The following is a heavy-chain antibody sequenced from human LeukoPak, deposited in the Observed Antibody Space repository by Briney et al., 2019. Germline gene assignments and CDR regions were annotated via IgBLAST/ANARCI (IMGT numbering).Heavy chain of an antibody. V-gene: IGHV1-69*05. D-gene: IGHD6-19*01. J-gene: IGHJ4*02. Sequence: GASVKVSCKASGGTFSSYAISWVRQAPGQGLESMGGIIPIFGTANYAQKFQGRVTITTDESTSTAYMELSSLRSEDTAVYYCAGNSEIAVAGTWGFDYWGQGTLVTVSS. CDR2: IIPIFGTA. CDR1: GGTFSSYA. CDR3: AGNSEIAVAGTWGFDY.